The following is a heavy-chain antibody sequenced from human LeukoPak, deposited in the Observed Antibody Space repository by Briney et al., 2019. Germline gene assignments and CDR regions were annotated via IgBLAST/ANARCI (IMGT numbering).Heavy chain of an antibody. J-gene: IGHJ4*02. Sequence: PGGSLRLSCGASGFTFSSQAMNWVRQAPGKGLEWVSAISDSGGRTYYADSVKGRFTISRDNSKNTLYLQMSSLRAEDTAVYYCTKEGKTRNWNYYQAKPVYWGQGTLVTVSS. D-gene: IGHD1-7*01. CDR3: TKEGKTRNWNYYQAKPVY. CDR1: GFTFSSQA. CDR2: ISDSGGRT. V-gene: IGHV3-23*01.